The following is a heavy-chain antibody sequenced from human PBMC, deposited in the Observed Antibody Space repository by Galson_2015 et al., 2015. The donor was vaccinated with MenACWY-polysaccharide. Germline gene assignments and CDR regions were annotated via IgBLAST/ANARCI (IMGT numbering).Heavy chain of an antibody. V-gene: IGHV3-53*01. J-gene: IGHJ4*02. CDR2: IFDNGNT. CDR1: GFNVGSVY. CDR3: TREVYSRGWFHY. Sequence: SLRLSCALSGFNVGSVYMSWVRQAPGKGLEWASVIFDNGNTFYADSVKGRFTISRHDSEDTLYLLMSSLSADDTAVYSCTREVYSRGWFHYWGQGTLVTVSS. D-gene: IGHD4-11*01.